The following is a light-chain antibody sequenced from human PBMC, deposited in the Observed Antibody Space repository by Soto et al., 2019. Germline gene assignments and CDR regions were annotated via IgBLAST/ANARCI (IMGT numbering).Light chain of an antibody. CDR1: QGIRND. CDR3: QQYCSYPLIT. V-gene: IGKV1-17*01. J-gene: IGKJ5*01. CDR2: AAS. Sequence: DIQMTQSPSSLSASVGDRVTITCRASQGIRNDLGWYQQKPGKAPKRLLYAASSLQSGVPSRFSGSGAATAFTLPISCLQSEDFATYYCQQYCSYPLITFGQGTRLEIK.